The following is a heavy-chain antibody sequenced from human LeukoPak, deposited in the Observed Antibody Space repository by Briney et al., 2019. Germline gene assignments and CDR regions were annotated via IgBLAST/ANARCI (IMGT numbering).Heavy chain of an antibody. CDR2: IIPIFGTA. V-gene: IGHV1-69*06. CDR3: ARSIVVVITGVGENWFDP. J-gene: IGHJ5*02. D-gene: IGHD3-22*01. CDR1: GGTFSSYA. Sequence: GSSVKVSCKASGGTFSSYAISWVRQAPGQGLEWMGGIIPIFGTANYAQKFQGRVTITADKSTSTAYMELSSLRSEDTAVYYCARSIVVVITGVGENWFDPWGQGTLVTVSS.